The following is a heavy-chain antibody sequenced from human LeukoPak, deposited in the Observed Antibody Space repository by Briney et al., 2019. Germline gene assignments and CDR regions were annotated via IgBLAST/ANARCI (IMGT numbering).Heavy chain of an antibody. J-gene: IGHJ3*02. Sequence: ASVKVSCKASGGTFSSYAISWVRQAPGQGLEWMGRIIPIFGIANYAQKFQGRVTITADKSTSTAYMELSSLRSEGTAVYYCASGAGGYAAFDIWGQGTMVTVSS. D-gene: IGHD1-26*01. V-gene: IGHV1-69*04. CDR2: IIPIFGIA. CDR1: GGTFSSYA. CDR3: ASGAGGYAAFDI.